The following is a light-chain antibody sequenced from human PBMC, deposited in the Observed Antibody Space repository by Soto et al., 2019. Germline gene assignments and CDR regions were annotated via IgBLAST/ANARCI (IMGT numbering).Light chain of an antibody. J-gene: IGLJ1*01. Sequence: QSVLTQPASVSGSPGQSITISCTGANSDIGDWNYVSWYQQYPGKAPKVIIYEVNYRPSGVSYRFSGSKSGNTASLTISGLQAEDEADYYCSSFSSGPTLFVFGGGTKVTVL. CDR3: SSFSSGPTLFV. CDR2: EVN. CDR1: NSDIGDWNY. V-gene: IGLV2-14*01.